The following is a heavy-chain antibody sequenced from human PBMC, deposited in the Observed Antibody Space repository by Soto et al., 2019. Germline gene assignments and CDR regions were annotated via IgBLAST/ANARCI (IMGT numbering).Heavy chain of an antibody. D-gene: IGHD6-13*01. CDR3: ASTYSTSWYWFDP. CDR2: IFSNDEK. Sequence: QVTVKESGPVLVKRTETLTLTCTVSGFSLSNAGLGVSWIRQPPGKALEWLAHIFSNDEKSYSTSLKSRLTISKDTSKSQVVLIMTNMDPVDTATYYCASTYSTSWYWFDPWGQGTLVTVSS. CDR1: GFSLSNAGLG. J-gene: IGHJ5*02. V-gene: IGHV2-26*04.